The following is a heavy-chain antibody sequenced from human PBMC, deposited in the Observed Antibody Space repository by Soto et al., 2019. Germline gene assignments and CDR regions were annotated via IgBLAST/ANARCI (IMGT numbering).Heavy chain of an antibody. D-gene: IGHD2-2*01. V-gene: IGHV5-10-1*01. CDR2: IDPSDSYT. J-gene: IGHJ5*02. CDR3: ALGKYQLLPGDNWFDP. Sequence: PGESLKISCKGSGYSFTSYWISWVRQMPGKGLEWMGRIDPSDSYTNYNPSLKSRVTISVDTSKNQFSLKLSSVTAADTAVYYCALGKYQLLPGDNWFDPWGQGTLVTVSS. CDR1: GYSFTSYW.